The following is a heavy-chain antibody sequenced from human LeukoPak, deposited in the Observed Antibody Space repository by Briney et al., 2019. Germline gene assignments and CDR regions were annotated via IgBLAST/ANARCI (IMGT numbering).Heavy chain of an antibody. CDR1: GFTFDDYA. V-gene: IGHV3-9*01. D-gene: IGHD6-13*01. CDR3: AKDMAAGTTTTPFDY. Sequence: GGSLRLSCAASGFTFDDYAMHWVRQAPGKGLEWVSGISWNSGSTGYADSVKGRFTISRDNAKNSLYLQMNSLRAEDTALYYCAKDMAAGTTTTPFDYWGQGTLVTVSS. CDR2: ISWNSGST. J-gene: IGHJ4*02.